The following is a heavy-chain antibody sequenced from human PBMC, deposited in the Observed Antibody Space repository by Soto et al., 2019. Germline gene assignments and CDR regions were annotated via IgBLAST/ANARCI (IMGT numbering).Heavy chain of an antibody. CDR2: IYYSGST. CDR3: ARLQIAVDAFDI. D-gene: IGHD6-19*01. V-gene: IGHV4-39*01. J-gene: IGHJ3*02. Sequence: LSLTCTVSGGPISSSSYYWGWIRQPPGKGLEWIGSIYYSGSTYYNPSLKSRVTISVDTSKNQFSLKLSSVTAADTAVYYCARLQIAVDAFDIWGQGTMVTVSS. CDR1: GGPISSSSYY.